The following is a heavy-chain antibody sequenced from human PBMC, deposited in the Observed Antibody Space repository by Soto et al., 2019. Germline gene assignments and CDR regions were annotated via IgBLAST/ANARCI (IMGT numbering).Heavy chain of an antibody. CDR3: AHRGPYGDYRGGYFDY. V-gene: IGHV2-5*02. Sequence: QITLKESGPTLVKPTQTLTLTCTFSGFSLSTSGVGVGWIRQPPGKALEWLALIYWDDDKRYSPSLKSRLTITKDPSQNQVVLTMTNMDPVDTATYSGAHRGPYGDYRGGYFDYWGQGTLVTVSS. CDR1: GFSLSTSGVG. CDR2: IYWDDDK. D-gene: IGHD4-17*01. J-gene: IGHJ4*02.